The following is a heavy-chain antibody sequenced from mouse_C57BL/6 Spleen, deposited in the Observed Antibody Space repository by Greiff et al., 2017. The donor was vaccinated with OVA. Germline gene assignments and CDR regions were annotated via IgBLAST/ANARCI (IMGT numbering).Heavy chain of an antibody. J-gene: IGHJ1*03. D-gene: IGHD1-1*01. CDR2: ISSGSSTI. Sequence: EVQLVESGGGLVKPGGSLKLSCAASGFTFSDYGMRWVRQAPEKGLEWVAYISSGSSTIYYADTVKGRFTISRDNAKNTLFLQITSLRSVDSAIYYCARRGIVATDGASRWYFDVWGTGTTVTVSS. V-gene: IGHV5-17*01. CDR3: ARRGIVATDGASRWYFDV. CDR1: GFTFSDYG.